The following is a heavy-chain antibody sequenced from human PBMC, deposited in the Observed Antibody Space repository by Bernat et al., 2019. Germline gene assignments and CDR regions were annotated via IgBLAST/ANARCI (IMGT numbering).Heavy chain of an antibody. CDR3: GSRQGGGSYLDN. CDR1: GFTFSRYW. J-gene: IGHJ4*02. Sequence: EVQLVESGGGLVQPGGSLKLSCAASGFTFSRYWMHWVRQVPGKGLVWLSRINTDGSSTDYADSVKGRFTISRDNAKNTVYLQMDSLRAEDTAVYYCGSRQGGGSYLDNWGQGTLVTVSS. V-gene: IGHV3-74*01. CDR2: INTDGSST. D-gene: IGHD1-26*01.